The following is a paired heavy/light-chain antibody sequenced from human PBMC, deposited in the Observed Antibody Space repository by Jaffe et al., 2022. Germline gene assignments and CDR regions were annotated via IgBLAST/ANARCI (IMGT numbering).Heavy chain of an antibody. CDR1: GYTFTSYY. Sequence: QVQLVQSGAEVKKPGASVKVSCKASGYTFTSYYMHWVRQAPGQGLEWMGIINPSGGSTSYAQKFQGRVTMTRDTSTSTVYMELSSLRSEDTAVYYCAATNIVVVPAAIGNYYMDVWGKGTTVTVSS. J-gene: IGHJ6*03. CDR3: AATNIVVVPAAIGNYYMDV. CDR2: INPSGGST. D-gene: IGHD2-2*01. V-gene: IGHV1-46*01.
Light chain of an antibody. CDR1: SSNIGAGYD. V-gene: IGLV1-40*01. J-gene: IGLJ3*02. CDR2: GNS. Sequence: QSVLTQPPSVSGAPGQRVTISCTGSSSNIGAGYDVHWYQQLPGTAPKLLIYGNSNRPSGVPDRFSGSKSGTSASLAITGLQAEDEADYYCQSYDSSLLSWVFGGGTKLTVL. CDR3: QSYDSSLLSWV.